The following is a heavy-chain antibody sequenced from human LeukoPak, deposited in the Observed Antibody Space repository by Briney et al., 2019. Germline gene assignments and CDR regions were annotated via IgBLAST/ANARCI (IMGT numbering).Heavy chain of an antibody. V-gene: IGHV3-64*01. D-gene: IGHD6-13*01. Sequence: GGPLRLSCAASGFTFSSYAMHWVRQAPGKGLEYVSAISSNGGSTYYANSVKGRFTISRDNSKNTLYLQMGTLRAEDMAVYYCATSIAAAGTFYWGQGTLVTVSS. CDR2: ISSNGGST. CDR3: ATSIAAAGTFY. J-gene: IGHJ4*02. CDR1: GFTFSSYA.